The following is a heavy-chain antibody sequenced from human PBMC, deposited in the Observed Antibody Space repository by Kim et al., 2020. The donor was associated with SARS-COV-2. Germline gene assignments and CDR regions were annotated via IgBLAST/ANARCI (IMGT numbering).Heavy chain of an antibody. CDR1: GFKFERFA. J-gene: IGHJ4*02. Sequence: GGSLRISCEMSGFKFERFAVHWVRQPPGKGLEWVSGLSLDSDRIGYADSVKGRFTVSRDKAKDTLYLQMDSLRIEDTAFYYCTRDLVTGGADYWGQGTLVTVSS. CDR3: TRDLVTGGADY. CDR2: LSLDSDRI. D-gene: IGHD6-6*01. V-gene: IGHV3-9*01.